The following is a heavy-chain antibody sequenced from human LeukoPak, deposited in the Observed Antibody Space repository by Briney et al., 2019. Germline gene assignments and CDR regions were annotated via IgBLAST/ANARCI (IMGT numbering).Heavy chain of an antibody. CDR1: GFTFSSYW. J-gene: IGHJ4*02. Sequence: GESLRLSCAASGFTFSSYWMHWVRQVPGKGLVWVARINPGGSSITYADSVKGRFTISRDNAKNTLYLQMDSLRAEDTGVYYCARSNQADDYWGQGTLVTVSS. CDR2: INPGGSSI. CDR3: ARSNQADDY. V-gene: IGHV3-74*01. D-gene: IGHD1-14*01.